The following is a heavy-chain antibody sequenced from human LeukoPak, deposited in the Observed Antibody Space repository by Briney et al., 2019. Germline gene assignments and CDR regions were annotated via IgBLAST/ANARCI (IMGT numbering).Heavy chain of an antibody. CDR3: ARDNYDILTGYYLYYYYYGMDV. J-gene: IGHJ6*02. D-gene: IGHD3-9*01. V-gene: IGHV1-69*13. CDR2: IIPIFGTA. Sequence: ASVKVSCKASGGTFSSYAISWVRQAPGQGLEWMGGIIPIFGTANYAQKFQGRVTITADESTSTAYMELSSLRSEDTAVYYCARDNYDILTGYYLYYYYYGMDVWGQGTTVTVSS. CDR1: GGTFSSYA.